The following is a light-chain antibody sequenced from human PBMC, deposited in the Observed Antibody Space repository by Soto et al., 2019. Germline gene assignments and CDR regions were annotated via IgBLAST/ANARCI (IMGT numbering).Light chain of an antibody. J-gene: IGKJ4*01. CDR2: GAS. CDR3: QQRNVYPFT. CDR1: QGVSSY. V-gene: IGKV1-9*01. Sequence: DILLTQSPSILSSSPGERVAISCRASQGVSSYLAWFQQRPGKAPKLLIYGASTLQRGVPSRFSGRGSGTEFTLTISSLQPEDFAAYFCQQRNVYPFTFGGGTKVEIK.